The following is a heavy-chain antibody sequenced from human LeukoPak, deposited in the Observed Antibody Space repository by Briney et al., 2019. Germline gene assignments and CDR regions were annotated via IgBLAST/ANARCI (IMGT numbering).Heavy chain of an antibody. CDR1: GGSITTNNYY. CDR2: ISYTGNT. J-gene: IGHJ1*01. V-gene: IGHV4-39*01. D-gene: IGHD6-19*01. Sequence: SETLSLTCTVSGGSITTNNYYWAWIRQSSGKGLEWIGSISYTGNTYYNPSLTSRVTMSVDTSENKLSLKLTSVTAADTAVYYCARHEGPEWLGESVFFQHWGQGTLVTVSS. CDR3: ARHEGPEWLGESVFFQH.